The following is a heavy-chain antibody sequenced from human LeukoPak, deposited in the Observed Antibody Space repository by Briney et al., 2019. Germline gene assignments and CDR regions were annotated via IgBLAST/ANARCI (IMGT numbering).Heavy chain of an antibody. D-gene: IGHD6-19*01. CDR1: GFTVSSNY. Sequence: GGSLRLSCAASGFTVSSNYMSSVRQGPGKGLEWVSVIYSSGSTYYADSVKGRFTISRDNSKNTLSLQMNSLRAEDTAVYYCARGGSGWYFDYWGQGTLVTVSS. J-gene: IGHJ4*02. CDR3: ARGGSGWYFDY. V-gene: IGHV3-66*01. CDR2: IYSSGST.